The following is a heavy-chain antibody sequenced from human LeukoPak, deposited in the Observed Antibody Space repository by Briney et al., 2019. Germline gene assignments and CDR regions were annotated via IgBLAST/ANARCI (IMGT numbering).Heavy chain of an antibody. D-gene: IGHD5-18*01. J-gene: IGHJ4*02. V-gene: IGHV4-30-4*01. CDR3: ARGKGYSYGIDY. Sequence: PSETLSLTCTVSGGSISSGEHYWSWIRQAPGKGLEWIGHIYNSGSTHYNPSLKSRVTISSDTSKNQFSLKLSSVTAADTAVYYGARGKGYSYGIDYWGQGTLVTVSS. CDR2: IYNSGST. CDR1: GGSISSGEHY.